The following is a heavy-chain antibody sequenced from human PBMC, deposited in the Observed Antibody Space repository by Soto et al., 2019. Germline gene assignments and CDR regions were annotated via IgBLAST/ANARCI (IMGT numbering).Heavy chain of an antibody. Sequence: GGSLRLSCAASGFTFSTYSMNWVRQAPGKGLEWVSSISSSGTYIHYADSLKGRFTISRDNAKNSLYLQMISLRAEDSAVYYCARDPSDCSSTSCWGYYALDVWGQGTTVTVSS. CDR2: ISSSGTYI. CDR1: GFTFSTYS. CDR3: ARDPSDCSSTSCWGYYALDV. J-gene: IGHJ6*02. D-gene: IGHD2-2*01. V-gene: IGHV3-21*01.